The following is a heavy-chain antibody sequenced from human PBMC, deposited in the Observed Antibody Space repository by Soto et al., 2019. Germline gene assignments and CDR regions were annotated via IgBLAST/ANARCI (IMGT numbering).Heavy chain of an antibody. D-gene: IGHD6-13*01. Sequence: ASVKVSCKVSGYTLTELSMHWVRQAPGKGLEWMGGFDPEDGETIYAQKFQGRVTMTEDTSTDTAYMELSSLRSEDTAVYYCARDFRGLVAAAVKRTYYYYGMDVWGQGTTVTVSS. CDR1: GYTLTELS. CDR2: FDPEDGET. J-gene: IGHJ6*02. V-gene: IGHV1-24*01. CDR3: ARDFRGLVAAAVKRTYYYYGMDV.